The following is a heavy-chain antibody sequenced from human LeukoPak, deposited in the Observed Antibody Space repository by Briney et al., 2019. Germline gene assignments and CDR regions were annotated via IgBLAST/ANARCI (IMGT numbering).Heavy chain of an antibody. CDR1: GFTFGDYA. D-gene: IGHD6-19*01. CDR3: TRGSSSGWYWTYYFDY. V-gene: IGHV3-49*04. CDR2: IRSKAYGGTT. J-gene: IGHJ4*02. Sequence: AGGSLRLSCTASGFTFGDYAMSWVRQALGKGLEWVGFIRSKAYGGTTEYAASVKGRFTISRDDSKSIAYLQMNSLKTEDTAVYYCTRGSSSGWYWTYYFDYWGQGTLVTVSS.